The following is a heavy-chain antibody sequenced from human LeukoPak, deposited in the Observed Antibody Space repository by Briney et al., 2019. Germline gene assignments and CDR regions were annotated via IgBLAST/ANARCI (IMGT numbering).Heavy chain of an antibody. V-gene: IGHV3-30*02. J-gene: IGHJ4*02. CDR3: AKDQGGTTASDY. CDR2: IRYDGSYK. Sequence: GGSLRLSCAASGFTFSSYGMHWVCQAPGKGLEWMAFIRYDGSYKNYADSVKGRFTISRDNSKNILYLQMNSLRAEDTAVYYCAKDQGGTTASDYWGQGTLVTVSS. D-gene: IGHD1-26*01. CDR1: GFTFSSYG.